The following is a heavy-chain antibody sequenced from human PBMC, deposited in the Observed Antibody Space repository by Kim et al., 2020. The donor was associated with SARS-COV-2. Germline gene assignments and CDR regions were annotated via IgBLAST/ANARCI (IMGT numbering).Heavy chain of an antibody. CDR2: IYYSAST. V-gene: IGHV4-59*06. Sequence: SETLSLTCTVTGGSFSGNCWNWVRQPPDQGLGLVWIVYIYYSASTYSYPSLQSRVTISADTSKNQFSLKPSSVTAAATAVYYCARVPHTYYDILTGPRGAFDSWGQG. D-gene: IGHD3-9*01. J-gene: IGHJ3*02. CDR3: ARVPHTYYDILTGPRGAFDS. CDR1: GGSFSGNC.